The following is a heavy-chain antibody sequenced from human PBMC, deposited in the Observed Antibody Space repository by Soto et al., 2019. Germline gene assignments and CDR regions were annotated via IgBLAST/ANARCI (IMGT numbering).Heavy chain of an antibody. CDR3: AGQRSPEGWFDP. J-gene: IGHJ5*02. D-gene: IGHD3-10*01. CDR1: GDTFTANY. CDR2: INPKSGGT. Sequence: ASVKVSCKASGDTFTANYIHWVRQSPGQWFEWMGWINPKSGGTNYPQKFQGRVTMTRDRSNYTVSLLLNSLRVEDTAIYYCAGQRSPEGWFDPWGQGTLVTVS. V-gene: IGHV1-2*02.